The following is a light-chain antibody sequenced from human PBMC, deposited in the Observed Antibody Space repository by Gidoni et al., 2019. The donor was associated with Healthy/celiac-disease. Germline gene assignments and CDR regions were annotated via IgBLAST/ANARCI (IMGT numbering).Light chain of an antibody. CDR1: SSNIGAGYD. J-gene: IGLJ1*01. V-gene: IGLV1-40*01. CDR2: GYN. Sequence: QSVLTQPPSVSGAPGPRVTISCTGSSSNIGAGYDVHWYQQLPGTAPKPRIYGYNTRPSGVPDRCSGSKSGTSASLAITGLQAEDEADYYCQSYDDSLSATHVFGTGTMVTVL. CDR3: QSYDDSLSATHV.